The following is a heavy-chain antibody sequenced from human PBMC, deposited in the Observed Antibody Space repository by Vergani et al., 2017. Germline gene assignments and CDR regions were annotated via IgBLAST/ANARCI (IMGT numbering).Heavy chain of an antibody. CDR2: INTRTGDP. D-gene: IGHD1-14*01. V-gene: IGHV7-4-1*02. J-gene: IGHJ4*02. CDR3: ARMRRSGLDF. CDR1: NYNFTYHA. Sequence: QVQLVHSGSELKKPGASVKISCKASNYNFTYHAIHWVRQAPGQGLEWMGLINTRTGDPKFAQGFSGRFVFSLNTPVTTAHLQISSLKAEDTAIYYCARMRRSGLDFWGQGTLVTVSS.